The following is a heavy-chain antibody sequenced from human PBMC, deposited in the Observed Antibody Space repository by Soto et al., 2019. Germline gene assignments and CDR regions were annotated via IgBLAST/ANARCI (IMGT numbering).Heavy chain of an antibody. CDR1: GDSWTSFW. V-gene: IGHV5-51*01. CDR2: IYPGDSDT. Sequence: KVSCKGAGDSWTSFWIGRVRKMPGKGLEWMGIIYPGDSDTRYSPSFQGQVTISADKSISTAYLQWSSLKASDTAMYYCARQESRDGYKYYFDYWGQGTLVTVSS. D-gene: IGHD5-12*01. CDR3: ARQESRDGYKYYFDY. J-gene: IGHJ4*02.